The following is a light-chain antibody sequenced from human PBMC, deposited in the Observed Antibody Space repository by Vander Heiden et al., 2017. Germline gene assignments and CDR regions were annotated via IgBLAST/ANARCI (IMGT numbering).Light chain of an antibody. CDR1: SSDVRYYNR. CDR2: EVS. J-gene: IGLJ2*01. V-gene: IGLV2-18*02. Sequence: QSALTQPPSVSGSPGQSVTISCTGTSSDVRYYNRVSCYQQPPGAAPKLIIYEVSNRPSGVPDRFSGSKSGNTASLTISGLQAEDEADYYCSSYTSDIVVFGGGTKLTVL. CDR3: SSYTSDIVV.